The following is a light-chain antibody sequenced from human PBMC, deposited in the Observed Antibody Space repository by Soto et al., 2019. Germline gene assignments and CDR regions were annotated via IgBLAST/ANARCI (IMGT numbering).Light chain of an antibody. CDR2: HVG. CDR1: SSDVGGYEY. Sequence: QSALAQPRSVSGSPGQSVTISCSGTSSDVGGYEYVSWYQQHPGKAPRLLIYHVGQRPSGVPDRFYGSKSGTTASLTISGLQADDEAEYFCSSYTAGPTLVFGGGTKVTVL. CDR3: SSYTAGPTLV. J-gene: IGLJ2*01. V-gene: IGLV2-11*01.